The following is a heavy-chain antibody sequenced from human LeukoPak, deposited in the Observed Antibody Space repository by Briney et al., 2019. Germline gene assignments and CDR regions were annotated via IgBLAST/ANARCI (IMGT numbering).Heavy chain of an antibody. CDR2: INPSGGST. CDR1: GYTFTSYY. Sequence: ASVKVSCKASGYTFTSYYMHWVRQAPGQGLEWMGIINPSGGSTSYAQKFQGRVTMTRDTSTSTVYMELSSLRSEDTAVYYCASDRPTYSSGWYGRDVWGRGTTVTVSS. D-gene: IGHD6-19*01. V-gene: IGHV1-46*01. J-gene: IGHJ6*02. CDR3: ASDRPTYSSGWYGRDV.